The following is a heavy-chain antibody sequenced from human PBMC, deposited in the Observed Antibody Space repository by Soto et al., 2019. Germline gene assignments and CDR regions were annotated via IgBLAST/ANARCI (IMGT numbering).Heavy chain of an antibody. Sequence: QITLKESGPPLVKPTQTLTLTCTFSGFSLTNNGEAVGWFHQSPGKALEWLVLIYWDDDNRYNPTLRTRLSTTKDTSKNQVVLTLTNMDPVDTATYYCARYVATSPAGWFEPWGQGIPVTVSS. CDR2: IYWDDDN. D-gene: IGHD3-10*02. CDR1: GFSLTNNGEA. CDR3: ARYVATSPAGWFEP. V-gene: IGHV2-5*02. J-gene: IGHJ5*02.